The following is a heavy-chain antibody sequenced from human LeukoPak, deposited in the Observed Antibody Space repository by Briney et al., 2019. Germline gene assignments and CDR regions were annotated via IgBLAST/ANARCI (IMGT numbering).Heavy chain of an antibody. CDR2: ISSSSYI. Sequence: GGSLRLSCAASGFTFSSYSMDWVRQAPGKGLEWVSSISSSSYIYYADSVKGRFTISRDNAKNSLYLQMNSLRAEDTAVYYCARGLGTGYSYANIDYWGQGTLVTVSS. D-gene: IGHD5-18*01. V-gene: IGHV3-21*01. J-gene: IGHJ4*02. CDR3: ARGLGTGYSYANIDY. CDR1: GFTFSSYS.